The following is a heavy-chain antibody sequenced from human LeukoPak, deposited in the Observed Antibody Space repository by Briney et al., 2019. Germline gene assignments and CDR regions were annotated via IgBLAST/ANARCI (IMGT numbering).Heavy chain of an antibody. CDR1: GGTFSSYA. D-gene: IGHD1-26*01. CDR3: ARVYTREEFDY. CDR2: IIPIFGTA. V-gene: IGHV1-69*13. J-gene: IGHJ4*02. Sequence: SVNVSCKAPGGTFSSYAISWVRQAPGQGLEWMGGIIPIFGTANYAQKFQGRVTITADESTSTAYMELSSLRSEDTAVYYCARVYTREEFDYWGQGTLVTVSS.